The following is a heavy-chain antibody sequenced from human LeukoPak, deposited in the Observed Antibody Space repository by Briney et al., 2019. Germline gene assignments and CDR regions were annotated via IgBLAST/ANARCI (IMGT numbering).Heavy chain of an antibody. CDR1: GFTFSSYS. CDR2: ISSSSSTI. J-gene: IGHJ4*02. Sequence: PGGSLRLSCAASGFTFSSYSMNWVRQAPGKGLEWVSYISSSSSTIYYADSVKGRFTISRDNAKNSLYLQMNSLRAEDTAVYYCANWWWELPQTRYFDYWGQGTLVTVSS. D-gene: IGHD2-8*02. V-gene: IGHV3-48*01. CDR3: ANWWWELPQTRYFDY.